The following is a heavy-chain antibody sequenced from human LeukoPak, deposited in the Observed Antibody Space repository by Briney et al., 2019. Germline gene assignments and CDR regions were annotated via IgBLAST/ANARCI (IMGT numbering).Heavy chain of an antibody. D-gene: IGHD6-19*01. CDR3: ARDPDSSGWYKDAFDI. Sequence: GGSLRLSCAASGFSFSSYSMNWVRKAAGEGLEWVSSISGSSSYINYADSVIGRCTISRANDQNSLVLQLNSLRAEDKAVYYCARDPDSSGWYKDAFDIWGQGTMVTVSS. J-gene: IGHJ3*02. CDR1: GFSFSSYS. CDR2: ISGSSSYI. V-gene: IGHV3-21*01.